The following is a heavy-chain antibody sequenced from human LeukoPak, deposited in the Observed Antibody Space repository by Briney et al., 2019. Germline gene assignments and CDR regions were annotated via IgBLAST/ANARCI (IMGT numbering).Heavy chain of an antibody. D-gene: IGHD4-11*01. CDR3: ARTDYPVYFDY. Sequence: KASQTLSLTXTVSGGSISSGSYYWSWIRQPAGEGLEWIGRIYTSGSTNYNPSLKSRVTISVDTSKNQFSLKLSSVTAADTAVYYCARTDYPVYFDYWGQGTLVTVSS. V-gene: IGHV4-61*02. J-gene: IGHJ4*02. CDR1: GGSISSGSYY. CDR2: IYTSGST.